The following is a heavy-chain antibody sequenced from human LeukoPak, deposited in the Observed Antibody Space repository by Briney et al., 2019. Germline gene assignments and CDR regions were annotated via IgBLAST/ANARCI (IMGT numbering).Heavy chain of an antibody. CDR1: GYTFTGYY. J-gene: IGHJ5*02. CDR2: INPNSGGT. D-gene: IGHD3-22*01. CDR3: GRGLRYYYDSGGYTNWFAP. Sequence: VASVKVSCKASGYTFTGYYMHWVRQAPGQGLDWMGWINPNSGGTKYAQKFQGRVTMTRDTSSSTAYMELSRLRSDDTAVYYCGRGLRYYYDSGGYTNWFAPWRQGTVVSVPS. V-gene: IGHV1-2*02.